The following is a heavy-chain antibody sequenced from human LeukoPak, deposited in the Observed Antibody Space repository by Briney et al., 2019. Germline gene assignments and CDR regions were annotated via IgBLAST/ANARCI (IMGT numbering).Heavy chain of an antibody. D-gene: IGHD1-7*01. CDR1: GYTFISYG. J-gene: IGHJ5*02. V-gene: IGHV1-18*01. CDR2: ISAYNGNT. CDR3: ARAGTIADWFDP. Sequence: GASVKVSCKASGYTFISYGIGWVRQAPGQWLEWMGWISAYNGNTNYAQKLQGRVTMTTDTSTSTAYMELRSLRSDDTAVYYCARAGTIADWFDPWGQGTLVTVSS.